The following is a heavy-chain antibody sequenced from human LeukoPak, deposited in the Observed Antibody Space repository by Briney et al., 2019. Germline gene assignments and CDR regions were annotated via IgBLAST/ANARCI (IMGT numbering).Heavy chain of an antibody. Sequence: SETLSLTCAVYGGSFSGYYWSWIRQPPGKGLEWIGEINHSGSTNYNPSLKSRVTISVDTSKNQFSLKLSSVTAADTAVYYCARGSFNRAYDYVWGSYRVQYYFDYWGQGTLVTVSS. CDR2: INHSGST. CDR3: ARGSFNRAYDYVWGSYRVQYYFDY. J-gene: IGHJ4*02. CDR1: GGSFSGYY. D-gene: IGHD3-16*02. V-gene: IGHV4-34*01.